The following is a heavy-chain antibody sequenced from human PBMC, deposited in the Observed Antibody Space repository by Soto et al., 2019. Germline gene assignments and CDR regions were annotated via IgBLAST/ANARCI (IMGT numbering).Heavy chain of an antibody. CDR3: ARDIGAQLLYDY. D-gene: IGHD2-2*02. CDR2: ISSSSSYI. V-gene: IGHV3-21*01. J-gene: IGHJ4*02. CDR1: GFTFSSYS. Sequence: GGSLRLSCAASGFTFSSYSMNWVRQAPGKGLEWVSSISSSSSYIYYADSVKGRFTISRDNAKNSLYLQMNSLRAEDTAVYYCARDIGAQLLYDYWGQGTLVTVSS.